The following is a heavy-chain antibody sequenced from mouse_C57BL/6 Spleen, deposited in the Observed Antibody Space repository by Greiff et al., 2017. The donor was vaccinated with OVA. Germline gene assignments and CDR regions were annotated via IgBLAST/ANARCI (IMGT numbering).Heavy chain of an antibody. J-gene: IGHJ4*01. CDR1: GFTFSDYY. CDR3: ARDAPWGMDY. V-gene: IGHV5-16*01. Sequence: EVKLMESEGGLVQPGSSMKLSCTASGFTFSDYYMAWVRQVPEKGLEWVANINYDGSSTYYLDSLKSRFIISRDNAKNILYLQMSSLKSEDTATYYCARDAPWGMDYWGQGTSVTVSS. CDR2: INYDGSST.